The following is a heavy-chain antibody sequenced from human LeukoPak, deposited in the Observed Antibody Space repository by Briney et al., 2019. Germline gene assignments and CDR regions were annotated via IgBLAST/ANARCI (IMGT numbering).Heavy chain of an antibody. V-gene: IGHV3-23*01. Sequence: PGGSLRLSCAASGFTFSSYAMSWVRQAPGKRLEWVSAISGSGGSTYYADSVKGRFTISRDNSKNTLYLQMNSLRAEDTAVYYCAKDLSLGDGYPILGIDYWGQGTLVTVSS. D-gene: IGHD5-24*01. CDR3: AKDLSLGDGYPILGIDY. CDR1: GFTFSSYA. CDR2: ISGSGGST. J-gene: IGHJ4*02.